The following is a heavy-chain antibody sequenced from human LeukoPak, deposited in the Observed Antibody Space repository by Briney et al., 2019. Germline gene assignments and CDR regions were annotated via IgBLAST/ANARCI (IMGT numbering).Heavy chain of an antibody. Sequence: GGSLRLSCAASGFTFSSYSMNWVRQAPGKGLEWVSSISSSSSYIYYADSVKGRFTISRDNAKNSLYLQMNSLRAEDTAVYYCARGLGLYDSSGYVLDYWGQGTLVTVSS. V-gene: IGHV3-21*01. CDR2: ISSSSSYI. CDR3: ARGLGLYDSSGYVLDY. D-gene: IGHD3-22*01. J-gene: IGHJ4*02. CDR1: GFTFSSYS.